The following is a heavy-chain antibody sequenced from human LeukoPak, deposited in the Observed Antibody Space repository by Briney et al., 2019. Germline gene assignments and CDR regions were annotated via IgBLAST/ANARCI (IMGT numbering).Heavy chain of an antibody. Sequence: PGRSLRLSCAASGFTFSSYGMHWVRQAPCKGLEWVAVISYDGSNKYYADSVKGRFTISRDNSKNTLYLQMNSLRAEDTAVYYCASSFLGMRWGYFDYWGQGTLVTVSS. CDR3: ASSFLGMRWGYFDY. J-gene: IGHJ4*02. CDR1: GFTFSSYG. CDR2: ISYDGSNK. D-gene: IGHD7-27*01. V-gene: IGHV3-30*03.